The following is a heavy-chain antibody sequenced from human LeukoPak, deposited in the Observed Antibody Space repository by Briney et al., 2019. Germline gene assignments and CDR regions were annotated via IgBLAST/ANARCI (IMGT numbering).Heavy chain of an antibody. V-gene: IGHV4-4*07. CDR3: ARESFYCSSTSCYFWFDP. CDR2: IYTSGST. Sequence: SETLSLTCTVSGVSISSYYWSWIRQPAGKGLEWIGRIYTSGSTNYNPSLKSRVTMSVDTSKNQFSLKLSSVTAADTAVYYCARESFYCSSTSCYFWFDPWGQGTLVTVSS. J-gene: IGHJ5*02. D-gene: IGHD2-2*01. CDR1: GVSISSYY.